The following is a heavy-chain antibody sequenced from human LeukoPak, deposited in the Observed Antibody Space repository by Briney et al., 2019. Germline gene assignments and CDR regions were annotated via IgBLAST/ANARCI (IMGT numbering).Heavy chain of an antibody. CDR3: ARGWYSSSWSSFDY. Sequence: SVMVSCKASGGTFISYAISWVRQAPGQGLEWMGRIIPILGIANYAQKFQGRVTITADKSTSTAYMELSSLRSEDTAVYYCARGWYSSSWSSFDYWGQGTLVTVSS. CDR1: GGTFISYA. J-gene: IGHJ4*02. D-gene: IGHD6-13*01. CDR2: IIPILGIA. V-gene: IGHV1-69*04.